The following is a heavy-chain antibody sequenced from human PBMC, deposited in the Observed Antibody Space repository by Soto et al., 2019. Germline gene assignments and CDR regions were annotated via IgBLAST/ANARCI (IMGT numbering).Heavy chain of an antibody. CDR2: IYYSGST. V-gene: IGHV4-39*01. CDR3: ASPTLGAFDI. CDR1: GGSISSSNYY. Sequence: XDTLSLTCTVSGGSISSSNYYWGWIRQPPGKGLEWIGSIYYSGSTSYNSSLKSRVTISVDTSKNQFSLRLRSVTAADTAVYYCASPTLGAFDIWGQGTMVTVSS. D-gene: IGHD3-16*01. J-gene: IGHJ3*02.